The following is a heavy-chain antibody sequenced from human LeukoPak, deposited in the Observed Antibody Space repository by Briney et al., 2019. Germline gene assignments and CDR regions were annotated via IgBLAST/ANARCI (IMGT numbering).Heavy chain of an antibody. CDR1: GFTFSSYA. Sequence: PGGSLRLSCAASGFTFSSYAMHWVRQAPGKGLEWVAVISYDGSNKYYADSVKGRFTISRDNSKNTLYLQMNSLRAEDTAVYYCARGIAGGNDAFDIWGQGTMVTVSS. CDR2: ISYDGSNK. D-gene: IGHD2-21*01. CDR3: ARGIAGGNDAFDI. V-gene: IGHV3-30*14. J-gene: IGHJ3*02.